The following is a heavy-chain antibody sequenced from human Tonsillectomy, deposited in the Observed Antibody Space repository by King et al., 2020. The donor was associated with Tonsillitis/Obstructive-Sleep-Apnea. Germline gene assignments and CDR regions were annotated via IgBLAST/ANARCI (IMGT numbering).Heavy chain of an antibody. CDR2: IYLSGST. J-gene: IGHJ4*02. CDR3: AREEVFRFGSPRFDY. D-gene: IGHD3-10*01. CDR1: GGAISSSNL. Sequence: VQLQESGPGLVKPSGTLSLTCAVSGGAISSSNLWSWVRQPPGKGLEWIGEIYLSGSTNYNPSHKSRVTISVDKSKNQFSLKLSSVTAADTAVYYCAREEVFRFGSPRFDYWGQGTLVTVSS. V-gene: IGHV4-4*02.